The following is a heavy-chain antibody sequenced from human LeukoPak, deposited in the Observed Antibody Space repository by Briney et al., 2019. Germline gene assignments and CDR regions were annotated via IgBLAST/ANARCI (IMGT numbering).Heavy chain of an antibody. CDR2: IYTSGST. CDR3: AGGTSSWYGTTPMDY. D-gene: IGHD6-13*01. CDR1: GGSISSYY. Sequence: PSETLSLTCTVSGGSISSYYWSWIRQPAGKGLEWIGRIYTSGSTNYNPSLKSRITMSVDTSKIQFSLKLSSVTAADTAVYYCAGGTSSWYGTTPMDYWGQGTLVTVSS. J-gene: IGHJ4*02. V-gene: IGHV4-4*07.